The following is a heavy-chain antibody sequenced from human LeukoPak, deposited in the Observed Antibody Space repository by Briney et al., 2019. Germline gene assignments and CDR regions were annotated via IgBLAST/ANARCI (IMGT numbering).Heavy chain of an antibody. D-gene: IGHD6-19*01. CDR2: ISYDGSNK. Sequence: PGGSLRLSCAASGFTFSSYGMHWVRQAPGKGLEWVAVISYDGSNKYYADSVKGRFTISRDNSKNTLYLQMNSLRAEDTAVYYCARGRGSPYRAVADYWGQGTLVTVSS. V-gene: IGHV3-30*03. J-gene: IGHJ4*02. CDR3: ARGRGSPYRAVADY. CDR1: GFTFSSYG.